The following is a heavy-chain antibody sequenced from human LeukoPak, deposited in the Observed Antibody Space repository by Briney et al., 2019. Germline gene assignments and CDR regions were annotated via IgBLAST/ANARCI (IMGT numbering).Heavy chain of an antibody. V-gene: IGHV1-2*06. CDR2: INPNSGGT. J-gene: IGHJ4*02. D-gene: IGHD3-22*01. CDR3: ANYDSSGSFDY. Sequence: ASVKVSCKASGYTFPSYFMHWVRQAPGQGLEWMGRINPNSGGTNYAQKFQGRVTMTRDTSISTAYMELSRLRSDDTAVYYCANYDSSGSFDYWGQGTLVTVSS. CDR1: GYTFPSYF.